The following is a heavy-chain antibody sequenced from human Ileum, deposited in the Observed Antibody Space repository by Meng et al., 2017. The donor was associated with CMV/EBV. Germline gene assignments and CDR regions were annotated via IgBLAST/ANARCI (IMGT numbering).Heavy chain of an antibody. J-gene: IGHJ4*02. CDR2: IYYSGST. CDR3: AGGAITGTTEVPFDY. V-gene: IGHV4-39*07. Sequence: HRKLQGSGPGLVHPSETLSLTCTVSGGSISSSSYYWGWIRQPPGKGLEWIGSIYYSGSTYYNPSLKSRVTISVDTSKTQFSLKLSSVTATDTAVYYCAGGAITGTTEVPFDYWGQGTLVTVSS. D-gene: IGHD1-20*01. CDR1: GGSISSSSYY.